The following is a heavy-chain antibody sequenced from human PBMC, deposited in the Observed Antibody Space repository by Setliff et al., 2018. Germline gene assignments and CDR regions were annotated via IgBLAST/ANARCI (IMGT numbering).Heavy chain of an antibody. CDR3: AKDGYCSGGSCYTNWFDP. V-gene: IGHV1-69*05. Sequence: GASVKVSCKASGGTFSSYAISWVRQAPGQGLEWMGGIIPIFGTANYAQKFQGRVTITTDESTSTAYMELNSLRAEDTAVYYCAKDGYCSGGSCYTNWFDPRGQGTLVTVS. J-gene: IGHJ5*02. D-gene: IGHD2-15*01. CDR2: IIPIFGTA. CDR1: GGTFSSYA.